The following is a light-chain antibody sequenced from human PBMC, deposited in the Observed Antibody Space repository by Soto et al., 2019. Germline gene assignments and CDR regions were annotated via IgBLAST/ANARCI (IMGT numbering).Light chain of an antibody. V-gene: IGKV3-20*01. CDR2: RES. Sequence: NVLTQYTGTLSFCLAYRATLSRRPSQSISDNYLAWYQQKPGQDPQVLIYRESNRATGISDRFSGSGSGTDFTLTISRVEPEDFAVYYCQQYVSSGTFGQGTQVDIK. J-gene: IGKJ1*01. CDR1: QSISDNY. CDR3: QQYVSSGT.